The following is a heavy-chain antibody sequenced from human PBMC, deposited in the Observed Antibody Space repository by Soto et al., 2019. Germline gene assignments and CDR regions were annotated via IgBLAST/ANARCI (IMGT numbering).Heavy chain of an antibody. Sequence: GGSLRLSCAASGFTFSSYAMHWVRQAPGKGLEWVAVISYDGSNKYYADSVKGRFTISRDNSKNTLYLQMNSLRAEDTAVYYCARSRIQLWLFDYWGQGTLVTAPQ. CDR3: ARSRIQLWLFDY. CDR1: GFTFSSYA. V-gene: IGHV3-30-3*01. D-gene: IGHD5-18*01. J-gene: IGHJ4*02. CDR2: ISYDGSNK.